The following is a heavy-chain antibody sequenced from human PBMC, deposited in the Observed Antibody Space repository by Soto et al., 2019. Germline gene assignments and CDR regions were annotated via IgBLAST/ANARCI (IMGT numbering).Heavy chain of an antibody. CDR1: GGSFSGYY. D-gene: IGHD2-8*01. CDR2: INHSGST. Sequence: SETLSLTCAVYGGSFSGYYWSWIRQPPGKGLEWIGEINHSGSTNYNPSLKSRVTISVDTSKNQFSLKLCSVTAADTAVYYCARGLGYCTNGVCPQPDYYYYYYMDVWGKGTTVTVSS. V-gene: IGHV4-34*01. J-gene: IGHJ6*03. CDR3: ARGLGYCTNGVCPQPDYYYYYYMDV.